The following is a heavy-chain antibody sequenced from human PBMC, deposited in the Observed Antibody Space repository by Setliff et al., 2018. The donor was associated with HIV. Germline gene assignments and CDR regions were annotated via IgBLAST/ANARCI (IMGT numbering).Heavy chain of an antibody. CDR2: INAANGKT. CDR3: PRGVIRGVISQGGLDY. V-gene: IGHV1-3*01. CDR1: GFTFTTYA. D-gene: IGHD3-10*01. Sequence: ASVKVSCKASGFTFTTYAVHWVRQAPGQRPEWMGWINAANGKTRYPQRFEARVTITMDTGARTAYMELNSLRSEDSAVYSCPRGVIRGVISQGGLDYWGPGTLVTVSS. J-gene: IGHJ4*02.